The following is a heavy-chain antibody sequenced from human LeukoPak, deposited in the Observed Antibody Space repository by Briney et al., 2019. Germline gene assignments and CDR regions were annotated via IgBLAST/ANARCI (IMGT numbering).Heavy chain of an antibody. CDR1: GFTFSSYA. J-gene: IGHJ4*02. CDR3: ARDPSPFSAHCDHTSCYDD. Sequence: PGGSLRLSCAASGFTFSSYAMHWVRQAPGKGLEWVAVISYDGSNKYYADSVKGRFTISRDNSKNTLYLQMNSLRAEDTAVYYCARDPSPFSAHCDHTSCYDDWGQGTLVTVSS. V-gene: IGHV3-30-3*01. CDR2: ISYDGSNK. D-gene: IGHD2-2*01.